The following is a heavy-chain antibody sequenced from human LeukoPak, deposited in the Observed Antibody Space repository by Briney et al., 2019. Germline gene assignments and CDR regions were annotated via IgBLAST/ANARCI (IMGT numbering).Heavy chain of an antibody. CDR3: ARAGNDSSTYQGYYFDY. V-gene: IGHV1-69*05. CDR2: IIPIFGSP. CDR1: GGTFTRFA. Sequence: ASVTVSCKASGGTFTRFAISWVRQAPGQGFEWMGGIIPIFGSPNYAQKFQGRVTITTDDSTSTAYMELSSLRSEDTAVYYCARAGNDSSTYQGYYFDYWGQGTLVTVSS. J-gene: IGHJ4*02. D-gene: IGHD3-22*01.